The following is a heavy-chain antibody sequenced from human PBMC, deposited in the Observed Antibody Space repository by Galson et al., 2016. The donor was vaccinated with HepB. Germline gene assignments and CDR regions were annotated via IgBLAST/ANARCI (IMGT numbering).Heavy chain of an antibody. Sequence: TLSLTCTVSGGSISSGGYYWTWIRQHPGKGLEWIGYIYYSGSTYYNPSLESRLTISVDTSKNQFSLNLRSVTAADTAVYYCARGGQTAAPGTDWFGPWGQGTLVTVSS. D-gene: IGHD6-13*01. CDR3: ARGGQTAAPGTDWFGP. J-gene: IGHJ5*02. CDR1: GGSISSGGYY. CDR2: IYYSGST. V-gene: IGHV4-31*03.